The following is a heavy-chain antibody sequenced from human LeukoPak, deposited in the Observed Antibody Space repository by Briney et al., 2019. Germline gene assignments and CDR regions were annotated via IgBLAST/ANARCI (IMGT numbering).Heavy chain of an antibody. CDR1: GGSISSGAYY. CDR2: IYYRGST. J-gene: IGHJ5*02. Sequence: PSETLSLTCTVSGGSISSGAYYWSWIRQHPGKGLEWIGYIYYRGSTYYSPSLKSRVTISVDTSKNQFSLKLSSVTAADTAVYYCARGRVNWFDPWGQGTLVTVSS. CDR3: ARGRVNWFDP. V-gene: IGHV4-31*03. D-gene: IGHD3-3*01.